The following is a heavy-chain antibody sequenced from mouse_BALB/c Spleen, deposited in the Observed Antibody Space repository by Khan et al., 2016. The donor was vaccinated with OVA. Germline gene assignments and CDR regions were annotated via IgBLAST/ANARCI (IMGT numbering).Heavy chain of an antibody. CDR3: ARHCCVAWVTY. J-gene: IGHJ3*01. CDR1: GYSFTNCY. V-gene: IGHV1S135*01. CDR2: IDPFSGGT. Sequence: VQLKQSGPELMKPGASVKISCKASGYSFTNCYIHWVIQSHGQSLEWIGYIDPFSGGTTYNQNFKGKATLTVDKSSSTAYIHLSNLTSEGSAVYYCARHCCVAWVTYWGQGTLVTVAA.